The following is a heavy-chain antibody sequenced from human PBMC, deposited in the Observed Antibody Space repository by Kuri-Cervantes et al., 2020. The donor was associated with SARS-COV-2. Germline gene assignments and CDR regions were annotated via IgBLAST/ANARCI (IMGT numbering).Heavy chain of an antibody. J-gene: IGHJ4*02. CDR2: IYYSGST. V-gene: IGHV4-59*08. CDR1: GDSISRYY. D-gene: IGHD3-22*01. CDR3: ARRSYYYDSSGYPQYYFDY. Sequence: SETLSLTCTVSGDSISRYYWNWIRQPPGKGLEWIGYIYYSGSTNYNPSLKSRVTISVDTSKNQFSLKLSSVTAADTAVYYCARRSYYYDSSGYPQYYFDYWGQGTLVTVSS.